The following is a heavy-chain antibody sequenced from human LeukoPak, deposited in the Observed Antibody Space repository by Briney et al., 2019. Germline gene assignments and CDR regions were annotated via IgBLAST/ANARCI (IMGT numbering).Heavy chain of an antibody. CDR3: ARAQSAATHYFRYNWFDP. J-gene: IGHJ5*02. D-gene: IGHD2-15*01. CDR2: IYYSGST. CDR1: GGSISSGDYY. V-gene: IGHV4-30-4*08. Sequence: SETLSLTCTVSGGSISSGDYYWGWIRQPPGKGLEWIAYIYYSGSTYYNPSLKSRVAILVDVSKDQFSLELSSVTAADTAVYYCARAQSAATHYFRYNWFDPWGQGTLVTVSS.